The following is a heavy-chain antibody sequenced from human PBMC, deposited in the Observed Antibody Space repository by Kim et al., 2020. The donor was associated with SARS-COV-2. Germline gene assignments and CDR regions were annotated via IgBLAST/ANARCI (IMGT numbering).Heavy chain of an antibody. CDR1: GFTFSSYA. D-gene: IGHD3-22*01. CDR3: AKGEGDSSGYYLWYFDL. V-gene: IGHV3-23*01. J-gene: IGHJ2*01. CDR2: ISGSGGST. Sequence: GGSLRLSCAASGFTFSSYAMSWVRQAPGKGLEWVSAISGSGGSTYYADSVKGRFTISRDNSKNTLYLQMNSLRAEDTAVYYCAKGEGDSSGYYLWYFDLWGRGTLVTVSS.